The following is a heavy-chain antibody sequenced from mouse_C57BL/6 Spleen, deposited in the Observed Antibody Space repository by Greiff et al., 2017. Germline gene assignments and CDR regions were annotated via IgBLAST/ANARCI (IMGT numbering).Heavy chain of an antibody. Sequence: QVQLQQPGAALVRPGSSVKLSCKASGYTFTSYWVHWVKQRPIQGLEWIGNIDPSDSETHYNQKFKDKATLTVDKSSSTAYMQLSSLTSEDSAVYYCARGGVVDYWGQGTTLTVSS. V-gene: IGHV1-52*01. D-gene: IGHD1-1*02. CDR2: IDPSDSET. J-gene: IGHJ2*01. CDR1: GYTFTSYW. CDR3: ARGGVVDY.